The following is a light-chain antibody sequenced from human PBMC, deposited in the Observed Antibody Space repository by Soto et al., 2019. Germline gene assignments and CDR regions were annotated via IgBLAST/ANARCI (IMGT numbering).Light chain of an antibody. Sequence: EGVMTQSPATLSVSPGERVTLSRRASQSVRSSLACCQQKPGQSPRLLIYGASTRATGIPARFSGSGSGTEFTLTISSLQSEDFAVYYCQQYNSWPPITFGQGTRLEIK. CDR2: GAS. CDR1: QSVRSS. J-gene: IGKJ5*01. V-gene: IGKV3-15*01. CDR3: QQYNSWPPIT.